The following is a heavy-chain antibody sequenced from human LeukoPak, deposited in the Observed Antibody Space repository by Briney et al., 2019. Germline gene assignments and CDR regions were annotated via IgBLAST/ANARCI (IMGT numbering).Heavy chain of an antibody. CDR2: IYTSGST. J-gene: IGHJ3*02. D-gene: IGHD3-22*01. CDR3: ARLGSSYDSSGYIAFDI. Sequence: SETLSLTCTVSGGSISSYYWSWIRQPPGKGLEWIGYIYTSGSTNYNLSLKSRVTISVDTSKNQFSLKLSSVTAADTAVYYCARLGSSYDSSGYIAFDIWGQGTMVTVSS. V-gene: IGHV4-4*09. CDR1: GGSISSYY.